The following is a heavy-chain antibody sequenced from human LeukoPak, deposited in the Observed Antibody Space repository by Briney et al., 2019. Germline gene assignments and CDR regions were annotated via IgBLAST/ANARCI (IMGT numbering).Heavy chain of an antibody. V-gene: IGHV4-61*08. J-gene: IGHJ5*02. CDR3: ARGQGSSWYWFDP. CDR1: GGSISSGGYS. CDR2: IYYSGST. D-gene: IGHD6-13*01. Sequence: SETLSLTCAVSGGSISSGGYSWSWIRQPPGKGLEWIGYIYYSGSTNYNLSLKSRVTISVDTSKNQVSLKLSSVTAADTAVYFCARGQGSSWYWFDPWGQGTLVTVSS.